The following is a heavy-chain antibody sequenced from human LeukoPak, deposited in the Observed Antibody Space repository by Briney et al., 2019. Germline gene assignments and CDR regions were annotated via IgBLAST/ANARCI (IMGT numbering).Heavy chain of an antibody. Sequence: ASVKVSCKPSGYPFTTWEINWVRQAAGQCLEWMGWVHPNGGNTAYAQKFQGRVTMTRDTSISTAYMELSGLTSDDTAVYFCARGPRNDPWGQGTLVTVSS. CDR3: ARGPRNDP. V-gene: IGHV1-8*01. CDR2: VHPNGGNT. D-gene: IGHD1-14*01. J-gene: IGHJ5*02. CDR1: GYPFTTWE.